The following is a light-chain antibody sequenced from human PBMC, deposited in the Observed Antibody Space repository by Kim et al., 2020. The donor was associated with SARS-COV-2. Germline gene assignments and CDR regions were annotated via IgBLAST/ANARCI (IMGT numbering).Light chain of an antibody. J-gene: IGLJ3*02. CDR2: KDS. V-gene: IGLV3-25*03. CDR3: QSADSSGTYPV. Sequence: SYELTQPPSVSVSPGQTARITCSGDALPKQYAYWYQQKPGQAPVLVIYKDSERPSGIPERFSGSSSATTVTLTISGVQAEDEADYYCQSADSSGTYPVFGGGTQLT. CDR1: ALPKQY.